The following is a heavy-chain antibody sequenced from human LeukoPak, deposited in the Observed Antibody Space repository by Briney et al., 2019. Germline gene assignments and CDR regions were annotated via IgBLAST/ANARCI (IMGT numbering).Heavy chain of an antibody. CDR3: AKALLGSSSWYEGGNWFDP. CDR1: GFTFSSYA. V-gene: IGHV3-23*01. CDR2: ISGSGGST. Sequence: PTGGSLRFSCAASGFTFSSYAMSWVRQAPGKGLEWVSAISGSGGSTYYADSVKGRFTISRDNSKNTLYLQMNSLRAEDTAVYYCAKALLGSSSWYEGGNWFDPWGQGTLVTVSS. D-gene: IGHD6-13*01. J-gene: IGHJ5*02.